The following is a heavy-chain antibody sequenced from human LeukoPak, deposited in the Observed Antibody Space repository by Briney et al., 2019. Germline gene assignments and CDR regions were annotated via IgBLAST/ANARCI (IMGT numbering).Heavy chain of an antibody. J-gene: IGHJ3*01. CDR3: ARPLKTTGGAFDV. V-gene: IGHV5-51*01. D-gene: IGHD4-17*01. CDR1: GYSFTSYW. CDR2: IYPGDSDT. Sequence: GESLKISCKGSGYSFTSYWIGWVRQMPGKGLEWMGIIYPGDSDTRYSPPFQGQVTISADKSISTAYLQWSSLKASDTAMYYCARPLKTTGGAFDVWGQGTMVTVSS.